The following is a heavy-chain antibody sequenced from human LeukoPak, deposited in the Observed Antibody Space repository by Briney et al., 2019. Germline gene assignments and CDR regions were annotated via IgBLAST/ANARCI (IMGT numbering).Heavy chain of an antibody. J-gene: IGHJ4*02. CDR3: ARSAYYDFWSAFDY. Sequence: SETLSLTCTVSGGSINTGDYYSSWIRQHPGKGLEWIGYIHYSGSTYYNPSLRSRVTISGDTSKNQFSLKLISVTAADTAVYYCARSAYYDFWSAFDYWGQGTLVTVSS. D-gene: IGHD3-3*01. CDR2: IHYSGST. V-gene: IGHV4-31*03. CDR1: GGSINTGDYY.